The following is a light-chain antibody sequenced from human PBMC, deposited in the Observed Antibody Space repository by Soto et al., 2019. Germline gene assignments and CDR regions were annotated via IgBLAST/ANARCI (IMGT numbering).Light chain of an antibody. CDR3: SSFTSILGL. Sequence: QSALTQPASVSGSPGQSITISCTGAVSEVAGYTYVSWYQQHPGKAPKVIIYDVSNRPSGVSNRFSGSKSGDTASLTISGLQAEDEADYYCSSFTSILGLFGGGTKLTVL. V-gene: IGLV2-14*03. CDR2: DVS. CDR1: VSEVAGYTY. J-gene: IGLJ2*01.